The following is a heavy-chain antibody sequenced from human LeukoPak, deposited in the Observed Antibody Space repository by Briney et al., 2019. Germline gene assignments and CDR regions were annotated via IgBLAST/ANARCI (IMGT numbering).Heavy chain of an antibody. Sequence: SGPTLVNPTQTLTLTCTFSGFSLSTSGVGVGWIRQPPGKALEWLALIYWNDDKRYSPSLKSRLTITKDTSKNQVVLTMTNMDPVDTATYYCAHTFHRYCSGTTCYTLFDYWGQGTLVTVSS. D-gene: IGHD2-2*02. J-gene: IGHJ4*02. CDR2: IYWNDDK. CDR3: AHTFHRYCSGTTCYTLFDY. V-gene: IGHV2-5*01. CDR1: GFSLSTSGVG.